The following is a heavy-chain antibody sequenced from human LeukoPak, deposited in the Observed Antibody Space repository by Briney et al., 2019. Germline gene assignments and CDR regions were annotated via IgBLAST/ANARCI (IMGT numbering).Heavy chain of an antibody. D-gene: IGHD3-22*01. V-gene: IGHV3-23*01. CDR1: GFTFSNYA. Sequence: PGGSLRLSCAASGFTFSNYAISWVRQAPGKGLEWVSAISGSGGSTYYADSVKGRFIISRDSSKNTLYLQMNSLRAEDTALYYCAKDLMHYYDSSGFVNDYWGQGTLVTVSS. CDR2: ISGSGGST. CDR3: AKDLMHYYDSSGFVNDY. J-gene: IGHJ4*02.